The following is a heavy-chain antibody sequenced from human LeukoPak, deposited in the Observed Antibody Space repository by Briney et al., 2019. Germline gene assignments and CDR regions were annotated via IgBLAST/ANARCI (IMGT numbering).Heavy chain of an antibody. Sequence: WASVKVSCKASGGTFSSYAISWVRQAPGQGLEWMGGIIPIFGTANYAQKFQGRVTITADESTSTAYMELSSLRSEDTAVYYCVRLGSTGPGNWYKLFDQWGQGTLVTVSS. D-gene: IGHD2-2*01. CDR1: GGTFSSYA. J-gene: IGHJ4*02. CDR2: IIPIFGTA. V-gene: IGHV1-69*13. CDR3: VRLGSTGPGNWYKLFDQ.